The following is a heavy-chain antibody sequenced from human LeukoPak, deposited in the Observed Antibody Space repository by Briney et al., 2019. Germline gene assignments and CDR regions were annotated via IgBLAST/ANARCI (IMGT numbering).Heavy chain of an antibody. V-gene: IGHV3-7*01. CDR2: INREGSQK. J-gene: IGHJ5*02. D-gene: IGHD5-12*01. CDR3: ARYNDYDFAH. CDR1: GFTFSSYW. Sequence: PGGSLRLSCAASGFTFSSYWMSWVRQAPGKGLEWVAKINREGSQKNCVDSVKGRFTISRDNAKNSLYLQMNSLRAEDTGVYYCARYNDYDFAHWGQGTLVTVSS.